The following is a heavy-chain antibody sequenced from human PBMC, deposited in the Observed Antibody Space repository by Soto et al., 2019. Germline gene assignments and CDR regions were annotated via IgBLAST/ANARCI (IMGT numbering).Heavy chain of an antibody. D-gene: IGHD2-15*01. Sequence: QVQLVESGGGVVQPGRPLRLSCAASDFSFSAYAMHWVRQAPGKGLEWVALISYDGSKKYYADSVEGRFTISGDSSKNTLFLHMHRLKAEDTAVYYCARGWPHAYFDYLGQVTLVTVSS. CDR3: ARGWPHAYFDY. CDR1: DFSFSAYA. J-gene: IGHJ4*02. V-gene: IGHV3-30-3*01. CDR2: ISYDGSKK.